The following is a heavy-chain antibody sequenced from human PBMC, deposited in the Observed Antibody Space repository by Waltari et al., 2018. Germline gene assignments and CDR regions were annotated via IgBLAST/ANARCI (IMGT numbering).Heavy chain of an antibody. CDR2: IKSTVDGGTT. CDR1: GFPFSKAW. J-gene: IGHJ3*01. V-gene: IGHV3-15*01. CDR3: LFVDTALIIPDVFDL. D-gene: IGHD5-18*01. Sequence: EVQLVESGGGLVKPGGSLRLSWSACGFPFSKAWMNWMRQAPGKGLEWVGRIKSTVDGGTTDYAAPVQGRFTISRDDSKNTLYLQMSSLRTEDTAVYYCLFVDTALIIPDVFDLWGQGTLVTVSS.